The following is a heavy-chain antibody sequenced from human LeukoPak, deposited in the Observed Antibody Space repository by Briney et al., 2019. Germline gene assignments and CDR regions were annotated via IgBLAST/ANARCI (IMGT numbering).Heavy chain of an antibody. J-gene: IGHJ5*02. V-gene: IGHV3-30*03. CDR1: GFSFSGYG. CDR2: ISYDGANK. D-gene: IGHD6-13*01. CDR3: ARDRGIHGWFDP. Sequence: GRSLRLSCAASGFSFSGYGMHWVRQAPGKGLEWVAFISYDGANKYYADSVKGRFTISRDNSKNTLYLQMNSLRAEDTAVYYCARDRGIHGWFDPWGQGTLVTVSS.